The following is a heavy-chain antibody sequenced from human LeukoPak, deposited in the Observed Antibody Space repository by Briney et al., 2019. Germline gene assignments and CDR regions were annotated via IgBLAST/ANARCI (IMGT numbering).Heavy chain of an antibody. D-gene: IGHD6-19*01. J-gene: IGHJ6*03. CDR3: ARGGGSGTYYYYMDV. CDR2: IYFSGST. V-gene: IGHV4-61*01. CDR1: GGSISSYSYY. Sequence: PSETLSLTCTVSGGSISSYSYYWGWIRQPPGKGLEWLGYIYFSGSTNYNPSLQSRVTISVDTSKNQFSLKLSSVTAADTAVYFCARGGGSGTYYYYMDVWGKGTTVTISS.